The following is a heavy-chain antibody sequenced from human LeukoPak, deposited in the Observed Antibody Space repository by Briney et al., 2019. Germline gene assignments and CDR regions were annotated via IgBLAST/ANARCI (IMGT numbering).Heavy chain of an antibody. V-gene: IGHV3-23*01. CDR2: ISGSGGRT. Sequence: GGSLRLSCAASGFTFSSHAMSWVRQAPGKGLEGASAISGSGGRTYYADSVKGRFTISRDNSKSTLYLQMNSLRAEDTAVYYCAKHFWDDYYYYYMDVWGKGTTVTVPS. CDR1: GFTFSSHA. J-gene: IGHJ6*03. CDR3: AKHFWDDYYYYYMDV. D-gene: IGHD3-3*02.